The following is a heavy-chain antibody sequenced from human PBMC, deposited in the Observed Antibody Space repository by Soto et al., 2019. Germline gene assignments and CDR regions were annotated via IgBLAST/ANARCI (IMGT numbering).Heavy chain of an antibody. J-gene: IGHJ6*02. V-gene: IGHV4-4*02. Sequence: SETLSLTCAVSGGSISSSNWWSWVRQPPGKGLEWIGEIYHSGSTNYNPSLKSRVTISVDKSKNQFSLKLSSVTAADTAMYYCARLEVPAAIYGMDVWGQGTTVTVSS. D-gene: IGHD2-2*01. CDR3: ARLEVPAAIYGMDV. CDR2: IYHSGST. CDR1: GGSISSSNW.